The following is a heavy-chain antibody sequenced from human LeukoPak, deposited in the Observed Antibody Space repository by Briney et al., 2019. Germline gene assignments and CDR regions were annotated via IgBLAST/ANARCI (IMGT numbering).Heavy chain of an antibody. CDR2: ISGSGGST. Sequence: GGSLRLSCAASGFTFSSYAMSWVRQAPGKGLEWVSAISGSGGSTYYADSVKGRFTISRGNSKNTLYLQMNSLRAEDTAVYYCAKWAVGYCSSTSCYYDYWGQGTLVTVSS. CDR3: AKWAVGYCSSTSCYYDY. V-gene: IGHV3-23*01. J-gene: IGHJ4*02. CDR1: GFTFSSYA. D-gene: IGHD2-2*01.